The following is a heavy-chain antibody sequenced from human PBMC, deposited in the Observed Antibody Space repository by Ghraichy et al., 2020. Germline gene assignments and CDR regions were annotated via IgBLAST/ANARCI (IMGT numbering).Heavy chain of an antibody. J-gene: IGHJ4*02. V-gene: IGHV4-38-2*02. CDR3: ARDVRVRGFDY. CDR1: GYSITSGYY. D-gene: IGHD3-10*01. Sequence: SETLSLTCAVSGYSITSGYYWAWIRQPPGKGLQWIGSIFHSGNTYYNASLENRVTISVDTSKNQFSLNLTSMTAPDTAIYYCARDVRVRGFDYWGQGTLVTVSS. CDR2: IFHSGNT.